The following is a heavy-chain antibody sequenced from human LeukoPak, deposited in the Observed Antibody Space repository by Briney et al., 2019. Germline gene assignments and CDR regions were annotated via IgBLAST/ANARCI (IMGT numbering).Heavy chain of an antibody. CDR2: VSAYNGNT. V-gene: IGHV1-18*01. D-gene: IGHD3-22*01. CDR3: ARAGYYDTSGYTNFDY. J-gene: IGHJ4*02. Sequence: ASVKVSCKASGYTFTSYGISWVRKAPGQGLEWMGLVSAYNGNTNYAQKLQGRVTMTTDTSTSTAYMELRSLRSDDTAVYYCARAGYYDTSGYTNFDYWGRGTLVTVSS. CDR1: GYTFTSYG.